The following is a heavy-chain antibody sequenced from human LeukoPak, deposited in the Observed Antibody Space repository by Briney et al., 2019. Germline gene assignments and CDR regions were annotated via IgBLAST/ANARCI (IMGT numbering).Heavy chain of an antibody. D-gene: IGHD6-19*01. J-gene: IGHJ4*02. V-gene: IGHV3-23*01. Sequence: GGSLRLSCAASGFTFNNYAMSWVRQAPGKGLEWVSGISGSGSTTYYADSVKGRFTISRDNSKNTLYLQMNGLRAEDTAVYYCAKESSGGWYFDYWGQGTLVTVSS. CDR2: ISGSGSTT. CDR3: AKESSGGWYFDY. CDR1: GFTFNNYA.